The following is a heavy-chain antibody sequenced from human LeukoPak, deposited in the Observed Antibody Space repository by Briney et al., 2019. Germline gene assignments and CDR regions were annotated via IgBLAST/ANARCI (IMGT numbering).Heavy chain of an antibody. CDR2: IYNSGST. Sequence: SETLSLTCTVSGGTLNPYYWGWIRQPPGKGLEWIGYIYNSGSTNYNPSLKSRVTISVDTSKNQFSLKLNSVTAADTAVYYCARQGGSFAFDIWGQGTMVTVSS. D-gene: IGHD1-26*01. CDR3: ARQGGSFAFDI. J-gene: IGHJ3*02. CDR1: GGTLNPYY. V-gene: IGHV4-59*08.